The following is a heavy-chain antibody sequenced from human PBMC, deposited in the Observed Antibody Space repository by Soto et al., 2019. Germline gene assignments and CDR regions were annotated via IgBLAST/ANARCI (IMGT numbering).Heavy chain of an antibody. J-gene: IGHJ5*02. V-gene: IGHV4-59*01. Sequence: SETLSLTCTVSGGSISSYYWSWIRQPPGKGLEWIGYIYYSGSTNYNPSLKSRVTISVDTSKNQFSLKLSSVTAADTAVYYCARDSGDFWSGLPAGWFDPWGQGILVSVS. CDR2: IYYSGST. D-gene: IGHD3-3*01. CDR1: GGSISSYY. CDR3: ARDSGDFWSGLPAGWFDP.